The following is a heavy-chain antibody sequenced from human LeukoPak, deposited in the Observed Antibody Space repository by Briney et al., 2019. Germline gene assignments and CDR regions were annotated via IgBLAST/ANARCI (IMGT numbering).Heavy chain of an antibody. D-gene: IGHD4-17*01. J-gene: IGHJ4*02. Sequence: GASVKVSCKASGYTLTGYYMHWVRQAPGQGLEWMGWINPNSGGTKYAQKFQGRVTMTRDTSISTAYMELSRLRSDDTAVYYCARDHGDYRLDYWGQGTLVTVSS. CDR2: INPNSGGT. CDR3: ARDHGDYRLDY. CDR1: GYTLTGYY. V-gene: IGHV1-2*02.